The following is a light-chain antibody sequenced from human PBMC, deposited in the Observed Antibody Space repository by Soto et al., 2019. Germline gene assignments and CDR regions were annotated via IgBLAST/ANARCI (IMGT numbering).Light chain of an antibody. CDR2: DAS. J-gene: IGKJ1*01. V-gene: IGKV3-20*01. Sequence: EVVLTQSPGTLSLSPGERATLSCRASQSVGSSYLAWYQQKPGQAPRLLIYDASSRATGIPDRFSGSGSGTDFTLTISRLEPEDFAVYYCQQYGSSPTFGQGTKVDIK. CDR1: QSVGSSY. CDR3: QQYGSSPT.